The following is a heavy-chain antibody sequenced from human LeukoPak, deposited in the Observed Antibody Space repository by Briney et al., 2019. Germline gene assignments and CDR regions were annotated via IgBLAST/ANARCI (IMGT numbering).Heavy chain of an antibody. D-gene: IGHD3-22*01. CDR3: AREANYYDSSGYYYPFDY. CDR2: IIPILGIA. CDR1: GGTFSSYA. V-gene: IGHV1-69*04. J-gene: IGHJ4*02. Sequence: GASVKVSCKASGGTFSSYAISWVRQAPGQGLEWMGRIIPILGIANYAQKFQGRVTITADKSTSTAYMELRSLRSDDTAVYYCAREANYYDSSGYYYPFDYWGQGTLVTVSS.